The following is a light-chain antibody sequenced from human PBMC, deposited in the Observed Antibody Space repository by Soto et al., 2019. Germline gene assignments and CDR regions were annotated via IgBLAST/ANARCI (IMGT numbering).Light chain of an antibody. CDR2: EVS. Sequence: QSVLTQPAAVSGSPGQSITSSCTGSSSDVGRYNHVSWYQHHPGKAPKLIISEVSNRPSGVSNRFSGSKSGYTASLTISGLHDEDEADYYCCSYAGSSTWVFGGGTKLTVL. J-gene: IGLJ3*02. CDR1: SSDVGRYNH. V-gene: IGLV2-23*02. CDR3: CSYAGSSTWV.